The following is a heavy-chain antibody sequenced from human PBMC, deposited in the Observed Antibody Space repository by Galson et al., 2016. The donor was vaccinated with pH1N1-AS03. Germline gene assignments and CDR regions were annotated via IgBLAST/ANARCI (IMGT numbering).Heavy chain of an antibody. Sequence: RLSCAASGFRFGDFAMNWVRQVPGKGLEWVAYASSSSSRIEYAESVKGRFTISRDNAKKSLFLQMNSLRVDDTAIYYCARFPTHRHWSFDVWGRGTLVTVSS. J-gene: IGHJ2*01. CDR3: ARFPTHRHWSFDV. V-gene: IGHV3-48*01. CDR2: ASSSSSRI. CDR1: GFRFGDFA. D-gene: IGHD4-17*01.